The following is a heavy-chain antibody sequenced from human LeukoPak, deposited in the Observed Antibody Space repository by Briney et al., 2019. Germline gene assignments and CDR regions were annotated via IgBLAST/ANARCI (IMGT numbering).Heavy chain of an antibody. V-gene: IGHV5-51*01. CDR2: IFPGGSDT. Sequence: GGALKNSREGSWYSLSSYRVGWVRQMPGKGLGCVGVIFPGGSDTRYSPSFQGQVTISADKSISTAYLQWSSLKASDTAMYYCARLGPYYYGSGSYPNWFDPWGQGTLVTVSS. D-gene: IGHD3-10*01. CDR1: WYSLSSYR. J-gene: IGHJ5*02. CDR3: ARLGPYYYGSGSYPNWFDP.